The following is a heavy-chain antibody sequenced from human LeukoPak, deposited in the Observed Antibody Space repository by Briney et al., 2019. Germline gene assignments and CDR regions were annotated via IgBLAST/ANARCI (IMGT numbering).Heavy chain of an antibody. D-gene: IGHD4-17*01. J-gene: IGHJ6*02. CDR1: GGSISSGSYY. CDR3: ASEVYVDYADYYYYGMDV. CDR2: IYTSGST. V-gene: IGHV4-61*02. Sequence: PSQTLSLTCTVSGGSISSGSYYWSWIRQPAGKGLEWIGRIYTSGSTNYNPSLKSRVTISVDTSKNQFSLKLSSVTAADTAVYYCASEVYVDYADYYYYGMDVWGQGTTVTVSS.